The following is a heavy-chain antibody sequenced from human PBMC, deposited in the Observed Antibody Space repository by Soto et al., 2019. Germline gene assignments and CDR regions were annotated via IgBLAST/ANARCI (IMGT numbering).Heavy chain of an antibody. CDR3: ARDEGAQFDWYFDL. J-gene: IGHJ2*01. CDR2: TSYSGST. V-gene: IGHV4-31*03. Sequence: QVQLQESGPGLVKPSLTLSLTCSVSGDSISSGGYYWNWIRQLPGKGLEWIGYTSYSGSTYYNPSLNSRATISVDTSKNQFSLKLTSVTAADTAVYYCARDEGAQFDWYFDLWGRGTLVTVSS. CDR1: GDSISSGGYY.